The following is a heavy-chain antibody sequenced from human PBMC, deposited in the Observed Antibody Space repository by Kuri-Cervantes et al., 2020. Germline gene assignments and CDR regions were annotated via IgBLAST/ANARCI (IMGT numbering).Heavy chain of an antibody. D-gene: IGHD3-9*01. J-gene: IGHJ6*03. Sequence: GESLKISCAASGFTFSNCAMSWVRQAPGKGLKWVSGISGSGGSTYYADSVKGRFTVSRDNSKDTLYLQMNSLRAEDTAVYYCARANYDILTGKPYYYYYMDVWGKGTTVTVSS. V-gene: IGHV3-23*01. CDR1: GFTFSNCA. CDR2: ISGSGGST. CDR3: ARANYDILTGKPYYYYYMDV.